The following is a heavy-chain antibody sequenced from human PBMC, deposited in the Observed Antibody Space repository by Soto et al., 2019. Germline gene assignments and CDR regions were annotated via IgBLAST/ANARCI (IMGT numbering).Heavy chain of an antibody. Sequence: QVLLQESGPGLVKPSQTLSLTCTVSGGSISSGDYYWSWIRQPPGKGLEWIGYIYYSGSTYYNPSLKSRVTISVDTSKNQFSLKLSSVTAADTAVYYCARDNDSSGASFDYWGQGTLVTVSS. CDR2: IYYSGST. D-gene: IGHD3-22*01. CDR3: ARDNDSSGASFDY. V-gene: IGHV4-30-4*01. CDR1: GGSISSGDYY. J-gene: IGHJ4*02.